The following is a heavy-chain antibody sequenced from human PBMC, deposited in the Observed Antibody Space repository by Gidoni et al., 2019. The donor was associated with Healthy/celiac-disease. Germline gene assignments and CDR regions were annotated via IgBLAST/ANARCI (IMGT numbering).Heavy chain of an antibody. V-gene: IGHV3-48*02. CDR1: GFTFSSYS. J-gene: IGHJ6*02. D-gene: IGHD4-17*01. CDR2: ISSSSSTI. CDR3: ARDRPHQSDDYGDEGYYYYYGMDV. Sequence: EVQLVESGGGLVQPGGSLRLSCAASGFTFSSYSMNWVSQTSGKGLEWFSYISSSSSTIYSADSVKGRFTISRDNAKNSLYLQMNSLRDEDTAVYYCARDRPHQSDDYGDEGYYYYYGMDVWGQGTTVTVSS.